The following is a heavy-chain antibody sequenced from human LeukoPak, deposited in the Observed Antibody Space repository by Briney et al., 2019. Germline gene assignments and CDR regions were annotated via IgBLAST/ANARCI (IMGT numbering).Heavy chain of an antibody. Sequence: GGSLRLSCAASGFPFSSYAMSWVRQAPGKGLEWVSVISGSGGDTCYADSVKGRFTISGDNSKNTLYLQMNSLRAEDTALYYCAKGGVYGDYYFDYWGQGTLVTVSS. CDR2: ISGSGGDT. CDR1: GFPFSSYA. CDR3: AKGGVYGDYYFDY. D-gene: IGHD4-17*01. J-gene: IGHJ4*02. V-gene: IGHV3-23*01.